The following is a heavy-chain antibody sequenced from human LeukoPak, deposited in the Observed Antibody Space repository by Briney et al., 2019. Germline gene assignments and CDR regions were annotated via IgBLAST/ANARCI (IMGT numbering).Heavy chain of an antibody. CDR3: ASPNCSGGSCYLEAFDS. D-gene: IGHD2-15*01. V-gene: IGHV3-74*01. Sequence: PGGSLRLSCAASGFTFSSYWMHWVRQAPGKGPVWVSRIKTDGSITTYADSVKGRFTISRDNAKNTLYLQMNSLRAEDTAVYYCASPNCSGGSCYLEAFDSWGQGTLVTVSS. J-gene: IGHJ4*02. CDR2: IKTDGSIT. CDR1: GFTFSSYW.